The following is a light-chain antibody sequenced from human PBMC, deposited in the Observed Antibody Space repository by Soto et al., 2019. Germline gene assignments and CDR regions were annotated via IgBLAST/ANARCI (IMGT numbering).Light chain of an antibody. Sequence: EIVLTQSPGTLSLSPGERATLSCRASQSFSNTYLAWYQQKPGQAPRLLMFGASSRATGIPDRFSGSGSGTDFTLTISRLEPEDSAVYYCQQYNDWPQTFGQGTKVDI. CDR3: QQYNDWPQT. V-gene: IGKV3-20*01. CDR2: GAS. CDR1: QSFSNTY. J-gene: IGKJ1*01.